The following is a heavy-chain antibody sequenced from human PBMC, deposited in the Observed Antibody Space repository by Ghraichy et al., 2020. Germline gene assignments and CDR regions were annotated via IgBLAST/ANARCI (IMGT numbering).Heavy chain of an antibody. J-gene: IGHJ1*01. CDR1: GFTFSSYW. V-gene: IGHV3-7*01. CDR2: IKQDGSEK. Sequence: GGSLRLSCAASGFTFSSYWMSWVRQAPGKGLEWVANIKQDGSEKYYVDSVKGRFTISRDNAKNSLYLQMNSLRAEDTAVYYCARDKSKYSSSSTFFQHWGQGTLVTVSS. D-gene: IGHD6-6*01. CDR3: ARDKSKYSSSSTFFQH.